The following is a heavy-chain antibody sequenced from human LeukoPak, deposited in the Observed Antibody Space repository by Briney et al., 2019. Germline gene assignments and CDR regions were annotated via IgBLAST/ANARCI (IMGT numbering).Heavy chain of an antibody. J-gene: IGHJ4*02. Sequence: GASVKVSCKASGYTFTSYYMHWVRQAPGQGLEWMGIINPSSGSTSYAQKFQGRVTMTRDTSTSTVYMELSSLTSEDTAIYYSARPRNPYSSSWPSFDYWGQGTLVTVSS. CDR1: GYTFTSYY. V-gene: IGHV1-46*01. CDR2: INPSSGST. D-gene: IGHD6-13*01. CDR3: ARPRNPYSSSWPSFDY.